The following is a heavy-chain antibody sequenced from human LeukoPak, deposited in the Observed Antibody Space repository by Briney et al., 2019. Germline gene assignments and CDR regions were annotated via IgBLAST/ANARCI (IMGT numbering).Heavy chain of an antibody. CDR2: ISHSGSSI. V-gene: IGHV3-23*01. CDR1: GFTFVSYS. CDR3: AMALDY. Sequence: PGGSLRLSCAASGFTFVSYSMSWVRQAPGKGLEWVSGISHSGSSIYYADSVKGRFTISRDNSKNTLYLQMDRLRVEDTAVYYCAMALDYWGQGTLVTVSS. J-gene: IGHJ4*02.